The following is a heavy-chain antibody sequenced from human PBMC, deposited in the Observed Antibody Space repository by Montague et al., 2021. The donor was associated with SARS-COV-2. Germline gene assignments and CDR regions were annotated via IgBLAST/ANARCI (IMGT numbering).Heavy chain of an antibody. CDR3: ASIVATIRWFDP. V-gene: IGHV3-30*04. D-gene: IGHD5-12*01. Sequence: SLRLSCAASGFIFSNFAFHWVRQAPGKGLEWVAIITYDGIDKFYADSVKGRFTISRDDSKNTLYLQMNSLRAEDTAVYYCASIVATIRWFDPWGQGTLVTVSS. CDR2: ITYDGIDK. J-gene: IGHJ5*02. CDR1: GFIFSNFA.